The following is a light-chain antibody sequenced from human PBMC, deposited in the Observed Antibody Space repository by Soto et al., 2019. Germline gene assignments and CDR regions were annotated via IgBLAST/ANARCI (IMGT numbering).Light chain of an antibody. CDR3: QQRITWPT. J-gene: IGKJ2*01. V-gene: IGKV3-11*01. CDR2: DAS. CDR1: QSVSSN. Sequence: EIVLTQSPATLSLSPGERATLSCRASQSVSSNLAWYQQKPGQAPRLLIYDASKRATDIPTRFSGSGFGTDFTLTITSLEPEDSAVYYCQQRITWPTFDQGTKLEIK.